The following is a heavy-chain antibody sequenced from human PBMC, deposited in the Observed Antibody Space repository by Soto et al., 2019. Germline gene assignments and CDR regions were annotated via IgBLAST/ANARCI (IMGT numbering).Heavy chain of an antibody. CDR3: AREGTTGGMDV. J-gene: IGHJ6*02. D-gene: IGHD1-1*01. V-gene: IGHV3-66*01. Sequence: FTISRDNSKNTLYLQMNSLRAEDTAVYYCAREGTTGGMDVWGQGTTVTVYS.